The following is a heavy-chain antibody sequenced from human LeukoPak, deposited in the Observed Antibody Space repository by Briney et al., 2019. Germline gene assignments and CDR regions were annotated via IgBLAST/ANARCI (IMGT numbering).Heavy chain of an antibody. D-gene: IGHD3-22*01. J-gene: IGHJ5*02. CDR3: ARGPDYYDSSGYYNWFDP. V-gene: IGHV4-34*01. Sequence: SETLSLTCAVYGGSFRGYYWSWLRQPPGKGLEWIGEINHSGSTNYNPSLKSRVTISVDTSKNQFSLKLSSVTAPDTAVYYCARGPDYYDSSGYYNWFDPWGQGTLVTVSS. CDR1: GGSFRGYY. CDR2: INHSGST.